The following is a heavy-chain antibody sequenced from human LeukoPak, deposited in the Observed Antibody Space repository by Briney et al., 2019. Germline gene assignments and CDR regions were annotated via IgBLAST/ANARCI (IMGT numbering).Heavy chain of an antibody. CDR2: IYYSGST. D-gene: IGHD3-10*01. J-gene: IGHJ3*02. CDR3: ARALYYYGSGKDAFDI. Sequence: GSLRLSCAASGFTVSSNYMSWVRQPPGKGLEWIGYIYYSGSTNYNPSLKSRVTISVDTSKNQFSLKLSSVTAADTAVYYCARALYYYGSGKDAFDIWGQGTMVTVSS. CDR1: GFTVSSNY. V-gene: IGHV4-59*02.